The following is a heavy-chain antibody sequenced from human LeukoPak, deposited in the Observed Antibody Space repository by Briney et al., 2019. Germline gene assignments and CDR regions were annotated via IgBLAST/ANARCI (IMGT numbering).Heavy chain of an antibody. V-gene: IGHV4-59*01. Sequence: SETPSLTCTVSGGSISSYYWSWIRQPPGKGLEWIGYIYYSGSTNYNPSLKSRVTISVDASKNQFSLKLSSVTAADTAVCYCARDAAYYGGRYFDYWGQGTLVTVSS. CDR2: IYYSGST. D-gene: IGHD4-23*01. J-gene: IGHJ4*02. CDR1: GGSISSYY. CDR3: ARDAAYYGGRYFDY.